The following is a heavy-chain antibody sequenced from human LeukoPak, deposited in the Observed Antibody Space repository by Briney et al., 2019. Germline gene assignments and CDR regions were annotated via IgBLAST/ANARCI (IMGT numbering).Heavy chain of an antibody. Sequence: SETLSLTCAVYGGSFSGYYWSWIRQPPGKGLEWIGEINHSGSTNYNPSLRSRVTISVDTSKNQFSLKLSSVTAADTAVYYCARGLPMATIDYWGQGTLVTVSS. V-gene: IGHV4-34*01. CDR2: INHSGST. D-gene: IGHD5-24*01. CDR3: ARGLPMATIDY. J-gene: IGHJ4*02. CDR1: GGSFSGYY.